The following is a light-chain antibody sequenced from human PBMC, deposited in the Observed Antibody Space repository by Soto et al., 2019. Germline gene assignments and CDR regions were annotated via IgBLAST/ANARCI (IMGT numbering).Light chain of an antibody. Sequence: QSVLTQPPSASRTPGQRVPMSCSGSSSTIGSKYISWYRQLPRTAPTVLIYKNDLRASGRPGRFSGSKSGTSASLAISGLRSEDEADDYCAAWDDSLNGLVFGGGTKLTVL. CDR3: AAWDDSLNGLV. CDR1: SSTIGSKY. V-gene: IGLV1-47*01. CDR2: KND. J-gene: IGLJ2*01.